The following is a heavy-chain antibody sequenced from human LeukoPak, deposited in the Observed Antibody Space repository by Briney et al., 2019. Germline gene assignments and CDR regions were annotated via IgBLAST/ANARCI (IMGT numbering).Heavy chain of an antibody. CDR1: GFTFSSHS. CDR2: ISSSSSYI. V-gene: IGHV3-21*01. J-gene: IGHJ5*02. D-gene: IGHD2-2*01. CDR3: ARGGSGPAACCWFDP. Sequence: PGGSLRLSCSASGFTFSSHSMNWVRQAPGKGLEWVSSISSSSSYIYYADSVKGRFTISRDNAKNSLYLQMNSLRAEDTAVYYCARGGSGPAACCWFDPWGQGTLVTVSS.